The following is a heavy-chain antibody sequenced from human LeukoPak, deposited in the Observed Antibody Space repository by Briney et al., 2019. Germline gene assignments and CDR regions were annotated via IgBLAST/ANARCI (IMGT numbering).Heavy chain of an antibody. V-gene: IGHV3-15*01. CDR3: TTEGLVAAAKWLWGPNGY. CDR1: GFTFSNAW. J-gene: IGHJ4*02. CDR2: IKSKTDGGTT. Sequence: GGSLRLSCAASGFTFSNAWMSWVRQAPGKGLEWVGRIKSKTDGGTTDYAAPVKGRFTISRDDSKDTLYLQMNSLKTEDTAVYYCTTEGLVAAAKWLWGPNGYWGQGTLVTVSS. D-gene: IGHD6-13*01.